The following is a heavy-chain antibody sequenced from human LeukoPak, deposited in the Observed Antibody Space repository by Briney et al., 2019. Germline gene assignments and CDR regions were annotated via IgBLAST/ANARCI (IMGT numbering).Heavy chain of an antibody. CDR3: ASSSSPRYYYYYYGMDV. J-gene: IGHJ6*02. V-gene: IGHV1-69*02. CDR1: GYTFTSYY. D-gene: IGHD6-6*01. CDR2: IIPILGIA. Sequence: ASVKVSCKASGYTFTSYYMHWVRQAPGQGLEWMGRIIPILGIANYAQKFQGRVTITADKSTSTAYMELSSLRSEDTAVYYCASSSSPRYYYYYYGMDVWGQGTTVTVSS.